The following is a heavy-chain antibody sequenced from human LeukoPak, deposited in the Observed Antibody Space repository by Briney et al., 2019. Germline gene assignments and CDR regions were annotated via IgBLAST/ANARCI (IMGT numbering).Heavy chain of an antibody. J-gene: IGHJ5*02. CDR2: IYYSGST. V-gene: IGHV4-39*01. D-gene: IGHD4-17*01. Sequence: PSETLSLTCTVSGGSISSSSYYWGWIRQPPGKGLEWIGSIYYSGSTYYNPSLKSRVTISVDTSKNQFSLKLSSVTAADTAVYYCARHVKGVTTHWFDPWAREPWSPSPQ. CDR1: GGSISSSSYY. CDR3: ARHVKGVTTHWFDP.